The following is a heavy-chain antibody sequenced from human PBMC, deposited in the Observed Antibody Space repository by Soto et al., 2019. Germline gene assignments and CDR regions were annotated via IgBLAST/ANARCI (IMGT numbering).Heavy chain of an antibody. V-gene: IGHV4-39*01. CDR2: IYYSGST. D-gene: IGHD2-2*01. CDR3: ARLGCSSTSCYALLFAFDI. Sequence: QLQLQESGPGLVKPSETLSLTCTVSGGSISSSSYYWGWIRQPPGKGLEWIGSIYYSGSTYYNPSLKSRVTISVDTSKNQFSLKLSSVTAADTAVYYCARLGCSSTSCYALLFAFDIWGQGTMVTVSS. J-gene: IGHJ3*02. CDR1: GGSISSSSYY.